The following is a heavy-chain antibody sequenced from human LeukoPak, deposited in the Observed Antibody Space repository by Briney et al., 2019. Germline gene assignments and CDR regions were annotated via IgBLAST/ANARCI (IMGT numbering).Heavy chain of an antibody. V-gene: IGHV3-15*01. CDR3: TTDYGANSGGY. J-gene: IGHJ4*02. D-gene: IGHD4-23*01. Sequence: GGSLILSCAASGFTFSNAWMSWVRQAPGKGLEWVGRIKSTTDGGTTDYTAPVKGRFTISRDDSKNTLYLQVNSLRTEDTAVYYCTTDYGANSGGYWGQGTLVTVSS. CDR1: GFTFSNAW. CDR2: IKSTTDGGTT.